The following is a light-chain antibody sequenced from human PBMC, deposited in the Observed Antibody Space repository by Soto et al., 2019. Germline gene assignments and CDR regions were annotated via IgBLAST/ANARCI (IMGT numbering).Light chain of an antibody. Sequence: QSPRAVSLSLGARATLCCSGSQSVSNNYLAWYQQKPGQAPRLLIYGATNRATGIPDRSSGSGSGTDVTLTISRLEPEDFAVYYCKQYCTSGTFGQGTKVDIK. CDR1: QSVSNNY. CDR3: KQYCTSGT. V-gene: IGKV3-20*01. J-gene: IGKJ1*01. CDR2: GAT.